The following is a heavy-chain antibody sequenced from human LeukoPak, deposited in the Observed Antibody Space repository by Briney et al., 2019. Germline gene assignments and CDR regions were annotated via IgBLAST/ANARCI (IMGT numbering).Heavy chain of an antibody. Sequence: GASVTVSCKASGYTFTGYYMHWVRQAPGQGLEWMGRINPNSGGTNYAQKFQGRVTMTRDTSISTAYMELSRLRSDDTAVYYCARAGSGWYFSGMDVWGQGTTVTVSS. CDR2: INPNSGGT. CDR3: ARAGSGWYFSGMDV. J-gene: IGHJ6*02. D-gene: IGHD6-19*01. V-gene: IGHV1-2*06. CDR1: GYTFTGYY.